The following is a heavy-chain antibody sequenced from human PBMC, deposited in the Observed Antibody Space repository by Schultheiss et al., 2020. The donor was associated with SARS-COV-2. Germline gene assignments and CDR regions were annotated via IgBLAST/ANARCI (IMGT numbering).Heavy chain of an antibody. V-gene: IGHV4-30-4*01. Sequence: SETLSLTCTVSGGSISSGDYYWSWIRQPPGKGLEWIGYIYNIGSTNYNPSLKSRVTISVDTSKNQFSLKLSSVTAADTAVYYCAMGCSSTSCYGYYYYGMDVWGQGTTVTVSS. D-gene: IGHD2-2*01. CDR2: IYNIGST. CDR1: GGSISSGDYY. CDR3: AMGCSSTSCYGYYYYGMDV. J-gene: IGHJ6*02.